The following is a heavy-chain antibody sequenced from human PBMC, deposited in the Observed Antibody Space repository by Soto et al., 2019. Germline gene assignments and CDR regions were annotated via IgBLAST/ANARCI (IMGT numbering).Heavy chain of an antibody. CDR1: GFSFSTFT. Sequence: EVQLVESGGGLVKPGGSLRLSCAASGFSFSTFTMNWVRQAPGKGLEWVSSIDTSSTYIYYADSVTGRFTISGDNAKKSVYLQMHSLRAEDTAVYYCARETGSYNGNDGLMDVCGQGTTVTVSS. J-gene: IGHJ6*02. V-gene: IGHV3-21*02. CDR3: ARETGSYNGNDGLMDV. D-gene: IGHD1-20*01. CDR2: IDTSSTYI.